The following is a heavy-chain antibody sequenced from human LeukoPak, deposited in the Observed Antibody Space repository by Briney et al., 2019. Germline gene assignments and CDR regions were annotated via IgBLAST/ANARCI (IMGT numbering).Heavy chain of an antibody. V-gene: IGHV3-74*01. CDR3: ARDLGMTSMDI. CDR1: GXTFSIYW. D-gene: IGHD2-21*02. CDR2: INSDGSST. Sequence: QPGGSLRLSCGASGXTFSIYWMHWVRQAPEKGRVWVSRINSDGSSTNYADSVKGRFTISRDNAKNTLYLQMNSLGAEDTAVYYCARDLGMTSMDIWGQGTMVTVSS. J-gene: IGHJ3*02.